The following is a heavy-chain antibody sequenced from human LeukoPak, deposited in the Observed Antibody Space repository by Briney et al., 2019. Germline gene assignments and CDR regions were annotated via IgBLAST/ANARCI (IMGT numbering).Heavy chain of an antibody. V-gene: IGHV3-11*05. CDR2: ISSTGSYT. CDR3: ARDRLQYSYGYDY. J-gene: IGHJ4*02. CDR1: GFTFSDFY. D-gene: IGHD5-18*01. Sequence: GGSLGPSCAASGFTFSDFYMSWIRQAPGKGLEWVSYISSTGSYTDYADSVKGRFTISRDNAKNSLYLQMNSLRAEDTAVYYCARDRLQYSYGYDYWGQGTLVTVSS.